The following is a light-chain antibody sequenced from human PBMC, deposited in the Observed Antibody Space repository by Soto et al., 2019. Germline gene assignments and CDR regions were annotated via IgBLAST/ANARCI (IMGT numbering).Light chain of an antibody. Sequence: ETVMTQSPATLSVSPGERATLSCRASQSVGTSLAWYQQKPGQAPRVLMYGASSRATGVPGRFRGSGSATEFTLTISSLQSEDFAVYYCQQYYSWPLTFGGGTKVEI. V-gene: IGKV3-15*01. CDR3: QQYYSWPLT. CDR2: GAS. CDR1: QSVGTS. J-gene: IGKJ4*01.